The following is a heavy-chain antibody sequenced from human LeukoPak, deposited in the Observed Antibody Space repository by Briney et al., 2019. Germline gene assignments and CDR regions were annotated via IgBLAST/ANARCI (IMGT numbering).Heavy chain of an antibody. J-gene: IGHJ5*02. D-gene: IGHD3-9*01. CDR1: GYTFTSYA. V-gene: IGHV1-3*03. CDR3: ASDILTGYSP. Sequence: ASVKVSCKASGYTFTSYAMHWVRQAPGQRLEWMGWINAGNGNTKYSQEFQGRVAMTRNTSISTAYMELSSLRSEDTAVYYCASDILTGYSPWGQGTLVTVSS. CDR2: INAGNGNT.